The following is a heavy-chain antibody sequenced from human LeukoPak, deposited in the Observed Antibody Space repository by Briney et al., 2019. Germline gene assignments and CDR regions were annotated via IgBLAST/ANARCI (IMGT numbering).Heavy chain of an antibody. D-gene: IGHD2-21*02. CDR1: GGSISSSRYY. V-gene: IGHV4-39*01. CDR3: AKAVTAIAPWYFDY. CDR2: MYYSGST. J-gene: IGHJ4*02. Sequence: SETLSLTCTVSGGSISSSRYYWGWIRQPPGKGLEWVGSMYYSGSTYYTPSLNSRVTMSVDTSKNQFSLKLSSVTAADTAVYYCAKAVTAIAPWYFDYWGQGTLVTVSS.